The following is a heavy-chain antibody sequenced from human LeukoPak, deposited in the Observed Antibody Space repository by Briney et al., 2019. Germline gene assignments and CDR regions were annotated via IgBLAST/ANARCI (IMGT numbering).Heavy chain of an antibody. J-gene: IGHJ4*02. Sequence: SKTLSLTCTVSGGSISSYYWSWIRQPAGKGLEWIGRIYTSGSTNYNPSLKSRVTMSVDTSKNQFSLKLSSVTAADTAVYYCARTSPRSAYFDYWGQGTLVTVSS. CDR3: ARTSPRSAYFDY. D-gene: IGHD3-3*01. CDR2: IYTSGST. V-gene: IGHV4-4*07. CDR1: GGSISSYY.